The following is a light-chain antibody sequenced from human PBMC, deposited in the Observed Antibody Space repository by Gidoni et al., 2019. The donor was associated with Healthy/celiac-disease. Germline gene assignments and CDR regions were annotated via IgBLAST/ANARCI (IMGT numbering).Light chain of an antibody. Sequence: IVMTQSPDSLAVSLGERATINCKPTQSVLYSSNNKNYLAWYQQKPGQPPKLLIYWASTRESGVPDRFSGSGSGTDFTLTISSLQAEDVAVYYCQQYYSTPPTFGGGTKVEIK. V-gene: IGKV4-1*01. CDR1: QSVLYSSNNKNY. CDR2: WAS. J-gene: IGKJ4*01. CDR3: QQYYSTPPT.